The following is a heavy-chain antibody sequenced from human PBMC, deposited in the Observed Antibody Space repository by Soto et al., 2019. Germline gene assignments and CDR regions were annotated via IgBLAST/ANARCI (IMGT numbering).Heavy chain of an antibody. J-gene: IGHJ4*02. V-gene: IGHV3-53*01. CDR3: TTAPPAEYDILIGYPFDY. CDR2: IYSGGST. Sequence: GGSLRLSCAASGFTVSSNYMSWVRQAPGKGLEWVSVIYSGGSTYYADSVKGRFTISRDNSKNTLYLQMNSLRAEDTAVYYCTTAPPAEYDILIGYPFDYWGRGTLVTVSS. CDR1: GFTVSSNY. D-gene: IGHD3-9*01.